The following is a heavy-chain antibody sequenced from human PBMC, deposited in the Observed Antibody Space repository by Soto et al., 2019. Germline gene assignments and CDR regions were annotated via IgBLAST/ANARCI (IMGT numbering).Heavy chain of an antibody. CDR2: IYHSGST. V-gene: IGHV4-30-2*01. J-gene: IGHJ6*02. Sequence: QLQLQESGSGLVKPSQTLPLTCAVSGGSISSGGYSWSWIRQPPGKGLEWIGYIYHSGSTYYNPSLKRRVTISVDRSKNQFSLKLSSVTAADTAVYYCARAHYGDYGYGMDVWGQGTTVTVSS. D-gene: IGHD4-17*01. CDR3: ARAHYGDYGYGMDV. CDR1: GGSISSGGYS.